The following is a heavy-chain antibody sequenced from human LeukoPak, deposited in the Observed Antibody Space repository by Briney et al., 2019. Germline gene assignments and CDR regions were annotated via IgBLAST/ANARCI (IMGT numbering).Heavy chain of an antibody. Sequence: ASVKVSCKASGGTFSSYAISWVRQAPGQGLEWMGGIIPIFGTANYAQKFQGRVTITSDESTSTAYMELSSLRSEDTAVYYCARDMYYYDSSGSITHFDYWGQGTLVTVSS. CDR1: GGTFSSYA. CDR3: ARDMYYYDSSGSITHFDY. J-gene: IGHJ4*02. D-gene: IGHD3-22*01. CDR2: IIPIFGTA. V-gene: IGHV1-69*13.